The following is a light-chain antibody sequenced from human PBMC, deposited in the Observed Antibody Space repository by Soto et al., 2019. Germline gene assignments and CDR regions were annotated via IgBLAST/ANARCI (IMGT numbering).Light chain of an antibody. Sequence: EIVLTQSPDTLSLSPGERATLSCRASQSVSSSFLAWYQQKPGQAPRLLIYGASIRATGIPDRFSGSGSGTDFTLTISRVEPEDFAVYYCQQYGSSPWTFGQGTKVEIK. V-gene: IGKV3-20*01. CDR2: GAS. J-gene: IGKJ1*01. CDR1: QSVSSSF. CDR3: QQYGSSPWT.